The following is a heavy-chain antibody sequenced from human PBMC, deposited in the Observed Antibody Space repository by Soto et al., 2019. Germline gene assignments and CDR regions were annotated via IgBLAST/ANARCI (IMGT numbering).Heavy chain of an antibody. CDR1: GYTFTSYD. CDR2: MNPNSGNT. D-gene: IGHD3-3*01. CDR3: ARVPHYDFWSGYYPENYYYYYMDV. J-gene: IGHJ6*03. Sequence: VQLVQSGAEVKKPGASVKVSCKASGYTFTSYDINWVRQATGQGLEWMGWMNPNSGNTGYAQKFQGRVTMTRNTSISTAYMELSSLRSEDTAVYYCARVPHYDFWSGYYPENYYYYYMDVWGKGTTVTVSS. V-gene: IGHV1-8*01.